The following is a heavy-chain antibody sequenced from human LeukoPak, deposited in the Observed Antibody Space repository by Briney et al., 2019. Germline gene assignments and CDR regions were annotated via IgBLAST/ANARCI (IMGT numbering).Heavy chain of an antibody. D-gene: IGHD3-16*01. J-gene: IGHJ5*02. CDR3: AHRMGMGGFDP. V-gene: IGHV2-5*02. CDR1: GFSLTTSGVG. Sequence: SGPTLVNPTQTLTLTFTFSGFSLTTSGVGVGWIRQPPGKALEWLALIYWDDDERYSPSLKNRLTITRDTSKNQVVLTMTNVDPVDTATYYCAHRMGMGGFDPWGQGTLVTVSS. CDR2: IYWDDDE.